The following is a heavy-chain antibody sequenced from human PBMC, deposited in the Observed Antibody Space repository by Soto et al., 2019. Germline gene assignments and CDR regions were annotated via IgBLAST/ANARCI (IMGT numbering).Heavy chain of an antibody. CDR1: GFTFSSYN. D-gene: IGHD3-22*01. CDR3: ARSDYYDSSGYSEYFQH. J-gene: IGHJ1*01. V-gene: IGHV3-30-3*01. CDR2: ISFDGANK. Sequence: VGSLRLSCVASGFTFSSYNMHWVRQAPGEGLEWVAVISFDGANKFYADSVKGRFTISRDISRDTLYLQMNSLRAEDTAVFYCARSDYYDSSGYSEYFQHWGQGTLVTVSS.